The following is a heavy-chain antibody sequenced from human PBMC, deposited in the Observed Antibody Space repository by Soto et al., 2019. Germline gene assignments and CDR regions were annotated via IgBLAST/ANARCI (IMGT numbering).Heavy chain of an antibody. J-gene: IGHJ4*02. V-gene: IGHV3-74*01. CDR2: VSGSDGSST. Sequence: GGSLRLSCATSGFTFSSYVMSWVRQAPGKGLEWVSGVSGSDGSSTSYADSVKGRFTISRDNAKNTLYLQMNSLRAEDTAVYYCARRYNYDSSGYYDYWGQGTLVTVSS. D-gene: IGHD3-22*01. CDR1: GFTFSSYV. CDR3: ARRYNYDSSGYYDY.